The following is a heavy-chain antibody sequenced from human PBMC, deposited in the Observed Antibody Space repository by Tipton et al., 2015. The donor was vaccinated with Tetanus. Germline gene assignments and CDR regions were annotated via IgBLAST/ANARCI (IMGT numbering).Heavy chain of an antibody. V-gene: IGHV4-31*03. D-gene: IGHD1-1*01. CDR1: GGSVSSGAYC. J-gene: IGHJ5*02. CDR3: ARGGDNLPFRRPTGRWFDP. CDR2: ISSRGST. Sequence: TLSLTCTVSGGSVSSGAYCWSWIRQHPGKGLESIGCISSRGSTYYNPSLTSRVSISVDTSTNQCSLKLTSVTAADTAIYYCARGGDNLPFRRPTGRWFDPWGHGTLVTVSS.